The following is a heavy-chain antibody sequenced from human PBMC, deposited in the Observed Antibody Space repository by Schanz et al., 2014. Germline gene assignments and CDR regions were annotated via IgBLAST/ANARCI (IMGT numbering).Heavy chain of an antibody. CDR2: ISYDGSNK. CDR3: VKDLQRELLRDDHYYGMDV. Sequence: VQLLESGGALEQPGGSLRLSCAASGFTFSSYAMHWVRQAPGKGLEWLAFISYDGSNKYYADSVKGRFPISRDNSKNTLYLQMNSLRAEDTAVYYCVKDLQRELLRDDHYYGMDVWGQGTTVTVSS. CDR1: GFTFSSYA. V-gene: IGHV3-30*04. J-gene: IGHJ6*02. D-gene: IGHD1-26*01.